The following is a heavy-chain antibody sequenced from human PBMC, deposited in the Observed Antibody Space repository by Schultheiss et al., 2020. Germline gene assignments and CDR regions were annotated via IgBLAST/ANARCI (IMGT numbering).Heavy chain of an antibody. J-gene: IGHJ4*02. CDR2: ISYDGSNK. Sequence: GGSLRLSCAASGFTFSSYAMHWVRQAPGKGLEWVAVISYDGSNKYYADSVKGRFTISRDNSKNTLYLQMNSLRAEDTAVYYCAKEDWWGSEGVDFDYWGQGTLVTVSS. D-gene: IGHD2-8*02. CDR1: GFTFSSYA. CDR3: AKEDWWGSEGVDFDY. V-gene: IGHV3-30-3*01.